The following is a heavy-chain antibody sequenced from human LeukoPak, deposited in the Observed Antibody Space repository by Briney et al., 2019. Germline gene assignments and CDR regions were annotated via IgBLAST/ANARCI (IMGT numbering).Heavy chain of an antibody. CDR1: RDSFTNYW. J-gene: IGHJ3*02. D-gene: IGHD2-8*02. CDR2: IYPDYSET. CDR3: ARHTDGNDSDAFDI. V-gene: IGHV5-51*01. Sequence: KISCKGFRDSFTNYWIGWVRQMPGKGLEWMGIIYPDYSETTYSPSFQGQVSMSVDKSINTAYLQWNSLRASDTAMYYCARHTDGNDSDAFDIWGQGTMVAVSS.